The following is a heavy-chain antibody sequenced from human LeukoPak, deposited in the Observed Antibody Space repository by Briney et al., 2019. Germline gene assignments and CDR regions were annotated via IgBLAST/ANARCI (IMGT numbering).Heavy chain of an antibody. Sequence: SETLSLTCTVSGGSISSGDYYWSWIRQPPGKGLEWIGYIYYSGSTNYNPSLKSRVTISVDTSKNQFSLKLSSVTAADTAVYYCARHGRGYSGSYRNLGYFDYWGQGTLVTVSS. J-gene: IGHJ4*02. V-gene: IGHV4-61*08. CDR3: ARHGRGYSGSYRNLGYFDY. CDR1: GGSISSGDYY. D-gene: IGHD1-26*01. CDR2: IYYSGST.